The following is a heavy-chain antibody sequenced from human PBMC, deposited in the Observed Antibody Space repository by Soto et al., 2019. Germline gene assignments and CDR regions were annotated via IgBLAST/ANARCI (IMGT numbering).Heavy chain of an antibody. J-gene: IGHJ4*02. CDR1: GFSLTTSGVG. CDR3: AHRLRWLANFDY. Sequence: DATLVNPTQNLTLTCTFAGFSLTTSGVGVGWIRQPPGKALECLALIYWNDEKRYSPSLKSRLTITKDTSRNQVVLTMTNMAPVDTATYYCAHRLRWLANFDYWGQGTLVTASS. D-gene: IGHD6-19*01. CDR2: IYWNDEK. V-gene: IGHV2-5*01.